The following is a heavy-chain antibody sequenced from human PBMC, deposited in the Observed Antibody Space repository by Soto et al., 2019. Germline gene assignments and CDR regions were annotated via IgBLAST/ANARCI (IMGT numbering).Heavy chain of an antibody. CDR1: GVSISTSSYY. V-gene: IGHV4-39*01. J-gene: IGHJ4*02. CDR2: IYYSGIT. CDR3: ARHGSN. Sequence: SETLSLTCTVSGVSISTSSYYWGWIRRPPGKGLEWIGTIYYSGITYYNPSLKGRVTISVDTSKNQFSLKLTSVTAADTAVYYCARHGSNWGQGTLVTVSS.